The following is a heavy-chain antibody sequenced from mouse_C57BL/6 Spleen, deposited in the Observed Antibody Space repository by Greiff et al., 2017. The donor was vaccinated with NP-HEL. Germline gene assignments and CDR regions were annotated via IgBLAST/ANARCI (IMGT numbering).Heavy chain of an antibody. V-gene: IGHV1-55*01. CDR1: GYTFTSYW. CDR3: ARPYYGSSYAMDY. J-gene: IGHJ4*01. CDR2: IYPGSGST. D-gene: IGHD1-1*01. Sequence: QVQLKQPGAELVKPGASVKMSCKASGYTFTSYWITWVKQRPGQGLEWIGDIYPGSGSTKYNEKFKSKATLTVDTSSSTAYMQLSSLTSEDSAVYYCARPYYGSSYAMDYWGQGTSVTVSS.